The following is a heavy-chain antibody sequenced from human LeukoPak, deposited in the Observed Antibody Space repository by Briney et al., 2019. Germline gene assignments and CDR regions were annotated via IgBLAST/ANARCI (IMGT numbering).Heavy chain of an antibody. D-gene: IGHD4-17*01. J-gene: IGHJ6*03. CDR3: ARGLFPGHYGDYPKGYYYYMDV. V-gene: IGHV1-8*01. Sequence: ASVKVSCKASGYTFTSYDINWVRQATGQGLEWMGWMNPNSGNTGYAQKFQGRVTMTRNTSISTAYMELSSLRSEDTAVCYCARGLFPGHYGDYPKGYYYYMDVWGKGTTVTISS. CDR1: GYTFTSYD. CDR2: MNPNSGNT.